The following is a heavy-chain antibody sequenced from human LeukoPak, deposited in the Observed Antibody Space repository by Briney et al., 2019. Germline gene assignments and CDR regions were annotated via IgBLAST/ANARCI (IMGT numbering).Heavy chain of an antibody. Sequence: PVGSLRLSCAASGFTFSSYAMSWVRQAPGKGLEWVSAISGSGGSTYYADSVKGRFTISRDNSKNTLYLQMNSLRAEDTAVYYCAKAERVVPAAPTDYWGQGTLVTVSS. J-gene: IGHJ4*02. V-gene: IGHV3-23*01. CDR1: GFTFSSYA. CDR2: ISGSGGST. CDR3: AKAERVVPAAPTDY. D-gene: IGHD2-2*01.